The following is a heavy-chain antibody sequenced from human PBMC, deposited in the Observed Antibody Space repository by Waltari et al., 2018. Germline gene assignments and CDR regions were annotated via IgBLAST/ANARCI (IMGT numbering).Heavy chain of an antibody. D-gene: IGHD3-16*01. J-gene: IGHJ4*02. CDR2: INHSGST. Sequence: QVQLQQWGAGLLKPSETLSLTCAVYGGSFSDYYWSWIRQPPGRGLEWLGEINHSGSTNSNPSLKIRITISIDTSKNQFSLKLNSVTAADMAVYYCARVQDYVRDYWGQGTLVTVSS. CDR1: GGSFSDYY. V-gene: IGHV4-34*01. CDR3: ARVQDYVRDY.